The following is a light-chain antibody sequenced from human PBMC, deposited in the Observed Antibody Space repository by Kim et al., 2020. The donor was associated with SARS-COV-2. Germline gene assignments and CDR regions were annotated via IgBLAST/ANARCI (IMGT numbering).Light chain of an antibody. J-gene: IGLJ3*02. CDR1: NMGSKS. V-gene: IGLV3-21*04. CDR3: QVWDSSSDRGV. Sequence: APGKTARSTCGGNNMGSKSVHWYQQKPGQAPVLVIYYDSDWPSGIPERFSGSNSGNTATLTISRVEAGDEADYYCQVWDSSSDRGVFGGGTQLTVL. CDR2: YDS.